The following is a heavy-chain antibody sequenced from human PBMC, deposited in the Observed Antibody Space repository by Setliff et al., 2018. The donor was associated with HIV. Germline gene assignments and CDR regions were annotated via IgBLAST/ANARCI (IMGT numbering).Heavy chain of an antibody. D-gene: IGHD3-10*01. CDR2: IYHSATT. Sequence: SETLSLTCTVSGSFINSDYWGWIRQPPGKGLEWIGSIYHSATTYYNPSLWGRVTISIDTSKNQFSLKLSSVTAADTAVYYCARLSTTSRDFDSWGQGTLVTVSS. J-gene: IGHJ4*02. CDR3: ARLSTTSRDFDS. CDR1: GSFINSDY. V-gene: IGHV4-38-2*02.